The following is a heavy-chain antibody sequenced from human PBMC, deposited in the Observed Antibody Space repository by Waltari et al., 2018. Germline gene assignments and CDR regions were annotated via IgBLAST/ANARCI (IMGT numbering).Heavy chain of an antibody. CDR3: ARTLLYDSSGYYVDYYYYMDV. D-gene: IGHD3-22*01. CDR2: IYYSGST. J-gene: IGHJ6*03. Sequence: QVQLQESGPGLVKPSETLSLTCTVSGGSISSYYWSWIRQPPGKGLEWIGYIYYSGSTNYNPSLKSRVTISVDTSKNQFSLKLSSVTAADTAVYYCARTLLYDSSGYYVDYYYYMDVWGKGTTVTVSS. CDR1: GGSISSYY. V-gene: IGHV4-59*01.